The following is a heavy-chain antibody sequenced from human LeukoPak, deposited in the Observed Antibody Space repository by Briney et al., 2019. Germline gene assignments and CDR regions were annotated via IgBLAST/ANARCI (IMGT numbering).Heavy chain of an antibody. CDR3: AKESGKFDY. V-gene: IGHV3-43*02. CDR1: GLXFGDSA. J-gene: IGHJ4*02. Sequence: GSLRLSCVASGLXFGDSAVHWVRQAPGKGLEWVSLISADGGSTFSADSVKGRFSISRDNSKNSLYLQMDSLRSEDTAMYYCAKESGKFDYWGQGTLVAVSS. CDR2: ISADGGST.